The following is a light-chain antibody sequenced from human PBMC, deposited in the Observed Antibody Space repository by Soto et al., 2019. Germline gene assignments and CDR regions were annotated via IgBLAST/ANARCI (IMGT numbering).Light chain of an antibody. CDR2: FAS. CDR3: QQYNKWPLT. V-gene: IGKV3-15*01. Sequence: IVMTQSPATLSVSPGEKATLSCRASQRVSNNLAWYQQQPGQAPRLLIYFASTRATGIPARFSGSGSGTEFSLTISNLQSEDFAVYYCQQYNKWPLTFGGGTKVETK. J-gene: IGKJ4*01. CDR1: QRVSNN.